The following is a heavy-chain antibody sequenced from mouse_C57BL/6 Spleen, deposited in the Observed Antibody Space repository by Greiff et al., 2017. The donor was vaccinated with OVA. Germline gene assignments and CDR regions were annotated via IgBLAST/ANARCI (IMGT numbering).Heavy chain of an antibody. CDR1: GYSITSGYD. CDR3: ARDPSSYYYGSSSWYFDV. CDR2: ISYSGST. V-gene: IGHV3-1*01. Sequence: EVKLLESGPGMVKPSQSLSLTCTVTGYSITSGYDWHWIRHFPGNKLEWMGYISYSGSTNYNPSLKSRISITHDTSKNHFFLKLNSVTTEDTATYYCARDPSSYYYGSSSWYFDVWGTGTTVTVSS. D-gene: IGHD1-1*01. J-gene: IGHJ1*03.